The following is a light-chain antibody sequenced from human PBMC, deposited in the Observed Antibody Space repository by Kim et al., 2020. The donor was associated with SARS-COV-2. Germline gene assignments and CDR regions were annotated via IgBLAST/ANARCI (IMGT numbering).Light chain of an antibody. CDR2: GEN. Sequence: SSELTQDPAVSVALGQTVRITCRGDSLRTFYASWYQQKPRQAPVLVLYGENDRPSGIPDRFSGSISGDTASLTITGILVEDEADYYCNSRDSSGDHQGVFGGGTQLTVL. J-gene: IGLJ3*02. V-gene: IGLV3-19*01. CDR3: NSRDSSGDHQGV. CDR1: SLRTFY.